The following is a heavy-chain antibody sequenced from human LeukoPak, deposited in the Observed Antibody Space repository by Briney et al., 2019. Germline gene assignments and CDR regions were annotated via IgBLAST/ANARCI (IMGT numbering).Heavy chain of an antibody. CDR1: GFTFYSYV. D-gene: IGHD3-22*01. CDR3: AKYYDSSVNDAFDI. Sequence: GGSLRLSCAASGFTFYSYVMSWVRQAPGKGLEWVSAISGSGAITYYADSVKGRFTISRDNSKNTLYLQMNSLRAEDTALYYCAKYYDSSVNDAFDIWGPGTMVTVSS. J-gene: IGHJ3*02. CDR2: ISGSGAIT. V-gene: IGHV3-23*01.